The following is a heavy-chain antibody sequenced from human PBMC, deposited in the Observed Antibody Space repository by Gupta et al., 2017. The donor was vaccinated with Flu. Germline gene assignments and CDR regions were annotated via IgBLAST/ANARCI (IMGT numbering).Heavy chain of an antibody. CDR3: VRDAHTAAPPSFDL. Sequence: EVQLVESGGGLVKPGETVRLSCVASGFAFNRHEMNWVRQAPGKGLEWISYISITSKTTYYEDSGRGRFTTSRDNANSSLFLQMNSLRAEDSGVYYCVRDAHTAAPPSFDLGGQGTLVTVSS. D-gene: IGHD5-18*01. CDR2: ISITSKTT. CDR1: GFAFNRHE. V-gene: IGHV3-48*03. J-gene: IGHJ4*02.